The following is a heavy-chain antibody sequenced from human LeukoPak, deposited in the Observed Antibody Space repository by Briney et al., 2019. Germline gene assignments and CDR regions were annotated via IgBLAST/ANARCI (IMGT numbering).Heavy chain of an antibody. CDR2: INHSGST. Sequence: ASETLSLTCAVYGGSFSGYYWSWIRQPPGKGLEWIGEINHSGSTNYNPSLKSRVTISVDTSKNQFSLKLSSVTAADTAVYYCARARITYYDFWSGYYHDYWGQGTLVTVSS. CDR3: ARARITYYDFWSGYYHDY. J-gene: IGHJ4*02. CDR1: GGSFSGYY. D-gene: IGHD3-3*01. V-gene: IGHV4-34*01.